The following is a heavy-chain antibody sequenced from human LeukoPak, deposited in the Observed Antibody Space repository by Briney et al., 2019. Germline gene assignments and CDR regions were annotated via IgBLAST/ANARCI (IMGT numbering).Heavy chain of an antibody. Sequence: GESLKISCKASGYTFTSYGISWVRQAPGQGLEWMGWISAYNGNTNYAQKLQGRVTMTTDTSTSTAYMELRSLRSDDTAVYYCARDAKTYYYGSGSYYRKLDYWGQGTLVTVSS. CDR2: ISAYNGNT. CDR1: GYTFTSYG. CDR3: ARDAKTYYYGSGSYYRKLDY. D-gene: IGHD3-10*01. V-gene: IGHV1-18*01. J-gene: IGHJ4*02.